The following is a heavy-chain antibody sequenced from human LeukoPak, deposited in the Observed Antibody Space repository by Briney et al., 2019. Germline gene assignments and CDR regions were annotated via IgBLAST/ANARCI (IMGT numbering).Heavy chain of an antibody. V-gene: IGHV4-59*01. J-gene: IGHJ3*02. D-gene: IGHD3-3*01. CDR1: GGSISSYY. CDR2: IYYSGST. Sequence: KPSETLSLTCTVSGGSISSYYWSWIRQPPGKGLEWIGYIYYSGSTNYNPSLKSRVTISVDTSKNQFSLKLGSVTAADTAVYYCARARITIFGVAYDAFDIWGQGTMVTVSS. CDR3: ARARITIFGVAYDAFDI.